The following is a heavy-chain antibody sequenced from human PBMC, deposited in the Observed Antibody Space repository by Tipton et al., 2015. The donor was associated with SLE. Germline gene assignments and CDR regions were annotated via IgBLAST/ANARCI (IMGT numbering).Heavy chain of an antibody. CDR3: ARAPGIAVAPFDL. CDR2: ISSSSSYI. Sequence: SLRLSCAASGFTFSSYSMNWVRQAPGKGLEWVSSISSSSSYIYYADSVKGRFTISRDNAKNSLYLQMNSLRAEDTAVYYCARAPGIAVAPFDLWGRGTLVTVSS. V-gene: IGHV3-21*01. CDR1: GFTFSSYS. D-gene: IGHD6-19*01. J-gene: IGHJ2*01.